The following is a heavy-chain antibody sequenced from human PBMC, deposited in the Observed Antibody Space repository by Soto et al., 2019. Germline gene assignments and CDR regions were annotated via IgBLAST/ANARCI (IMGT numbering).Heavy chain of an antibody. Sequence: GGSLRLSCAASGFTFSIYWMHWVRQAPGKGPVWVSRIDNAGSSTIYYADSVKGRFTISRDNAKNSLYLQMNSLRDEDTAVYYCAREGGSLNWFDPWGQGTLVTVSS. CDR3: AREGGSLNWFDP. J-gene: IGHJ5*02. V-gene: IGHV3-48*02. D-gene: IGHD1-26*01. CDR2: IDNAGSSTI. CDR1: GFTFSIYW.